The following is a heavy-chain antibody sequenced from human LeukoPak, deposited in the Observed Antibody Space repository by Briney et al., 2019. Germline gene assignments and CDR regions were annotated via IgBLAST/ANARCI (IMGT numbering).Heavy chain of an antibody. CDR1: GVSISSSSYY. CDR2: IYCSEST. CDR3: ARHGPRNKWNADSRGNWFDP. D-gene: IGHD1-20*01. J-gene: IGHJ5*02. V-gene: IGHV4-39*01. Sequence: SETLSLTCTVSGVSISSSSYYWGCLRQPPGKGLEWIGSIYCSESTYYNPYLKSRVTISVDTSKNQFSLKLSSVTAADTAVYYCARHGPRNKWNADSRGNWFDPWGQGTLVTVSS.